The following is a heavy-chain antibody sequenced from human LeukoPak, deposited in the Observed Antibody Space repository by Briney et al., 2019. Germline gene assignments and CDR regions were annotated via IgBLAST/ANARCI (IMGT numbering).Heavy chain of an antibody. CDR3: ARDGYCSGGSCYSYAFDI. D-gene: IGHD2-15*01. V-gene: IGHV3-48*03. CDR2: ISSSGSTI. Sequence: PGGSLRLSCAASGFTFSSYEMNWVRQAPGKGLEWVSYISSSGSTIYYADSMKGRFTISRDNAKNSLYLQMNSLRAEDTAVYYCARDGYCSGGSCYSYAFDIWGQGTMVTVSS. CDR1: GFTFSSYE. J-gene: IGHJ3*02.